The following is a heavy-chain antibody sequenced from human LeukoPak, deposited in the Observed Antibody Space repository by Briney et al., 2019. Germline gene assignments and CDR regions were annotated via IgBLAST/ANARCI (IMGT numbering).Heavy chain of an antibody. CDR2: IIPIFGTA. V-gene: IGHV1-69*13. CDR1: GGTFSSYA. CDR3: ASAPVVPAATAPDYYFDY. J-gene: IGHJ4*02. Sequence: SVKVSCKASGGTFSSYAISWVRQAPGQGLEWMAGIIPIFGTANYAQKFQGRVTITADESTSTAYMELSSLRSEDTAVYYCASAPVVPAATAPDYYFDYWGQGTLVTVSS. D-gene: IGHD2-2*01.